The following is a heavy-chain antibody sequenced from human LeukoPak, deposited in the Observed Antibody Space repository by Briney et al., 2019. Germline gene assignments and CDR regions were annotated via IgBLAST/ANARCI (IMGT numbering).Heavy chain of an antibody. CDR1: GFTFNDYY. V-gene: IGHV3-11*01. CDR2: ISSSGSII. Sequence: GGSLRLSCAASGFTFNDYYMTWIRQAPGKGLEWVSYISSSGSIINYVDSVKGRFTISRDNTKNLLFLQMNSLRAEDTAVYYCAKREYNFWSGYFFWGQGTLVTVSS. CDR3: AKREYNFWSGYFF. J-gene: IGHJ4*02. D-gene: IGHD3-3*01.